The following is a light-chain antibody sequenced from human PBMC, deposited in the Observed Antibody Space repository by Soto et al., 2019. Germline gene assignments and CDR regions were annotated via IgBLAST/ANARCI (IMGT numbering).Light chain of an antibody. Sequence: QSVLTQPASVSGYPGQSITISCTGASSDVGAYNYVAWCQQHPGKGPKLLIYDVSNRPSGFSSRFSGSKSGNTASLTISRLRAEDEADYFGSSYTTSSTYVFGT. V-gene: IGLV2-14*01. CDR3: SSYTTSSTYV. CDR1: SSDVGAYNY. CDR2: DVS. J-gene: IGLJ1*01.